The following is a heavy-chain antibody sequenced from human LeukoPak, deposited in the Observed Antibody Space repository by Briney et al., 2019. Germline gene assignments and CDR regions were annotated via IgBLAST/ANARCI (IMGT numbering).Heavy chain of an antibody. J-gene: IGHJ3*02. V-gene: IGHV4-61*02. CDR1: GGSISSGSYY. CDR3: ARVREMYYYDSSGDAFDI. Sequence: SETLSLTCTVSGGSISSGSYYWSWIRQPAGKGLEWIGRIYTSGSTNYNPSLKSRVTISVDTSKNQFSLKLSSVTAADTAVYYCARVREMYYYDSSGDAFDIWGQGTMVTVSS. CDR2: IYTSGST. D-gene: IGHD3-22*01.